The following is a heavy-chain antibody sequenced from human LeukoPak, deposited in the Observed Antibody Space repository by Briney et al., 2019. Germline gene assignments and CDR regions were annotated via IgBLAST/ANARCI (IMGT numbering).Heavy chain of an antibody. CDR2: TYYRSTWYN. V-gene: IGHV6-1*01. Sequence: SQTLSLTCAISGDSVSSDNAAWNWIRQSPSRGLEWLARTYYRSTWYNVYAVSVRSRITINPDTSKNQLSLQLSSVSPEDTALYYCAREVTDAFDIWGQGTMVTVSS. CDR3: AREVTDAFDI. J-gene: IGHJ3*02. D-gene: IGHD4-11*01. CDR1: GDSVSSDNAA.